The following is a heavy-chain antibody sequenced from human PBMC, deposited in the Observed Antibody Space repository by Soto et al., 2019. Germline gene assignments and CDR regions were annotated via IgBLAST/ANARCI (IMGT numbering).Heavy chain of an antibody. Sequence: QVQLQESGPGLVKASQTLSLICSVSGESISSGGYYWSWIRHHPGKGLEWIGYIYDSESAYYNPSLKSRVTISIDTSKNHFAMKLSSVPAADTAVYYCARASSSSSAADYWGQGTLITVSS. V-gene: IGHV4-31*03. CDR3: ARASSSSSAADY. CDR2: IYDSESA. J-gene: IGHJ4*02. D-gene: IGHD6-6*01. CDR1: GESISSGGYY.